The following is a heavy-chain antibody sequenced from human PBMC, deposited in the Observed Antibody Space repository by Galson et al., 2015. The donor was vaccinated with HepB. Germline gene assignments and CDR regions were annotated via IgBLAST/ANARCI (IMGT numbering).Heavy chain of an antibody. Sequence: ETLSLTCTVSGGSIGSGTYSWDWIRQPPGKGLEWIASIYHNGDTYYNPSLKSRVTLSADTSKNQFSLNLTSVTAADTALYSCARRPHYYDYWGQGTLVTVSS. J-gene: IGHJ4*02. CDR3: ARRPHYYDY. V-gene: IGHV4-39*01. D-gene: IGHD3-10*01. CDR2: IYHNGDT. CDR1: GGSIGSGTYS.